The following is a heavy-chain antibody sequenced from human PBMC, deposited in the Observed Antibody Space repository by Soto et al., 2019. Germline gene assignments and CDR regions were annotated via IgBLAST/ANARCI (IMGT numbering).Heavy chain of an antibody. J-gene: IGHJ5*02. CDR2: FDPEDGET. Sequence: ASVKVSCKVSGYTLTELSMHWVRQAPGKGLEWMGGFDPEDGETIYAQKFQGRVTMTEDTSTDTAYMELSSLRSEDTAVYYCATTAICTGGSRYPGTLDWLDPWGQGTLVTVSS. CDR1: GYTLTELS. D-gene: IGHD2-15*01. V-gene: IGHV1-24*01. CDR3: ATTAICTGGSRYPGTLDWLDP.